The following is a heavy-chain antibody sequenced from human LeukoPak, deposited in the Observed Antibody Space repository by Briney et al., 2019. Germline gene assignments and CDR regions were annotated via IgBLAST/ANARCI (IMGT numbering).Heavy chain of an antibody. CDR2: IKQDGSEK. J-gene: IGHJ4*02. Sequence: GGSLRLSCAASGFTFSIYWMSWVRQAPGKGLEWVANIKQDGSEKYYVDSVRGRFTTSRDNAKNSLYLQMNSLRAEDTAVYYCAREGYSPRDGYNFNFDYWGQGTLVTVSS. V-gene: IGHV3-7*01. CDR3: AREGYSPRDGYNFNFDY. D-gene: IGHD5-24*01. CDR1: GFTFSIYW.